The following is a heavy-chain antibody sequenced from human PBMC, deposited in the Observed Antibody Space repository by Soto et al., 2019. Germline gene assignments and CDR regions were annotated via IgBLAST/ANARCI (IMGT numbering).Heavy chain of an antibody. J-gene: IGHJ5*02. CDR1: GYTFTNYG. CDR3: ARDPMIVMVPQGNNWFDP. D-gene: IGHD3-22*01. CDR2: ISAYNGNT. Sequence: GASVEVSCKASGYTFTNYGISWVRQAPGQGLEWMGWISAYNGNTNYAQKLQGRVTMTTDTSTSTAYMELRSLRSDDTAVYYCARDPMIVMVPQGNNWFDPWGQGTPVTVSS. V-gene: IGHV1-18*01.